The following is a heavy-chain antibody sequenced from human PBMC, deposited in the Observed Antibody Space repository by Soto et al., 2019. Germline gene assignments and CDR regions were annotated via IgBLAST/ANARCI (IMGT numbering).Heavy chain of an antibody. Sequence: ASVKVSCKASGYPFTSYDINWVRQATGQGLEWMGWMNPNSGNTDYTQKFQGRVTMTRDTSKSTAYMELSSLRSEDTAVYYCARAPFLQYFYMDVWGKGTTVTVSS. D-gene: IGHD4-4*01. CDR1: GYPFTSYD. J-gene: IGHJ6*03. V-gene: IGHV1-8*01. CDR3: ARAPFLQYFYMDV. CDR2: MNPNSGNT.